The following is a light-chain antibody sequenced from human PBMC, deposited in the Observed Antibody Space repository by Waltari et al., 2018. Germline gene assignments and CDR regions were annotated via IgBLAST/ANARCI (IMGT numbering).Light chain of an antibody. V-gene: IGLV3-10*01. Sequence: SYALTQQPSVSVSPGHTTRIPCSGDALPKTDAYWDQQKSGPAPVLVIYGDRKRPSGIPERFSGCSSGTMATLTISGAQVEDEADYYGYSTDSSGNLGVFGGGTKLTVL. CDR1: ALPKTD. CDR2: GDR. CDR3: YSTDSSGNLGV. J-gene: IGLJ2*01.